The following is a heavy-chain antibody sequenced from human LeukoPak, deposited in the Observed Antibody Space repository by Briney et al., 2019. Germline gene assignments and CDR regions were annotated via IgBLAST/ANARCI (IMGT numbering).Heavy chain of an antibody. CDR1: GFTFDDYA. Sequence: GGSLRLSCAAPGFTFDDYAMHWVRQAPGKGLEWVSGISWNSGIIDYADSVKGRFTISRDNSKNTLYLQMNSLRAEDTAVYYCARDLSEAGYFDYWGQGTLVTVSS. V-gene: IGHV3-9*01. CDR2: ISWNSGII. J-gene: IGHJ4*02. CDR3: ARDLSEAGYFDY.